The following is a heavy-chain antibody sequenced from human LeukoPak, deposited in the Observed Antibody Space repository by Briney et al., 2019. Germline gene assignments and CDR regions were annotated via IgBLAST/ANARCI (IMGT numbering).Heavy chain of an antibody. D-gene: IGHD5-12*01. J-gene: IGHJ4*02. CDR2: INSDGSST. CDR1: GFTFSAYR. Sequence: GGSLRLSCAASGFTFSAYRFNWVRQAPGKGLVWVSRINSDGSSTSYADSVKGRFTISRDNAKNTLYLQMNSLRAEDTAVYYCARDKYSGYDTFDYWGQGTLVTVSS. CDR3: ARDKYSGYDTFDY. V-gene: IGHV3-74*01.